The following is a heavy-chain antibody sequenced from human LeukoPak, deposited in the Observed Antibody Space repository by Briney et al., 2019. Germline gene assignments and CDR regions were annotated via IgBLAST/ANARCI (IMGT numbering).Heavy chain of an antibody. CDR3: GRDRSSSGYYEYYFDY. J-gene: IGHJ4*02. D-gene: IGHD3-22*01. V-gene: IGHV4-59*01. CDR2: IYYSGST. Sequence: SETLSLTCTVSGGSISSYYWSWIRQPPGKGLEWIGYIYYSGSTNYNPSLKSRVTISVDTSKNQFSLKLSSVTAADTAVYYCGRDRSSSGYYEYYFDYWGQGTLVTVSS. CDR1: GGSISSYY.